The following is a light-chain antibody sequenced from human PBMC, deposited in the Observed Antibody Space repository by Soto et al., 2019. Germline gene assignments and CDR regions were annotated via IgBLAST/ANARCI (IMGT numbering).Light chain of an antibody. CDR3: SSYTSCSPLV. J-gene: IGLJ2*01. V-gene: IGLV2-14*03. Sequence: QSALTQPASVSGSPGQSITISCAGTSSDVGGYNFVSWYQHHPGKVPKLMIYDVSNRPSGVSNRFSGSKSGNTASLTISGLQAEDEADYYCSSYTSCSPLVFGGGTKLTVL. CDR1: SSDVGGYNF. CDR2: DVS.